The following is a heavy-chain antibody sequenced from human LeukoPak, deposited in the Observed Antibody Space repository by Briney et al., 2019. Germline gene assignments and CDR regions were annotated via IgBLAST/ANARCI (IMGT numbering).Heavy chain of an antibody. CDR2: LSGSGITT. V-gene: IGHV3-23*01. CDR3: ARVRAHDYGGNSPPGHPYYGMDV. Sequence: GGSLRLSCAASGFTFSNSAMSWVRQAPGKGLEWVSTLSGSGITTYYADSVKGRFTISRDNSKNTLYLQMNSLRSEDTAVYYCARVRAHDYGGNSPPGHPYYGMDVWGQGTTVTVSS. CDR1: GFTFSNSA. D-gene: IGHD4-23*01. J-gene: IGHJ6*02.